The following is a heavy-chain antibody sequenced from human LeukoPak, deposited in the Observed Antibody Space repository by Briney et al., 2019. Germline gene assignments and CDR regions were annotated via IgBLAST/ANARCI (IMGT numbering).Heavy chain of an antibody. CDR2: IYYSGST. J-gene: IGHJ6*02. CDR3: ARDKRTYYDFWSGYYTSYYYYGMDV. D-gene: IGHD3-3*01. V-gene: IGHV4-30-4*01. Sequence: LRLSCAASGFTFSSYAMHWIRQPPGKGLEWIGYIYYSGSTYYNPSLKSRVTISVDTSKNQFSLKPSSVTAADTAVYYCARDKRTYYDFWSGYYTSYYYYGMDVWGQGTTVTVSS. CDR1: GFTFSSYAMH.